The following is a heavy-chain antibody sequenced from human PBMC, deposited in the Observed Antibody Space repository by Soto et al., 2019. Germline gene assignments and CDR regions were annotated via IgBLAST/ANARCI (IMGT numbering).Heavy chain of an antibody. Sequence: QVYVVESGGGVVQPGRSLTLSCVVSGFTFSGHAMHWVRQAPGKGLEWVAIVSSDGSRRFYGESVEGRFSISGDNSRNTLYLQVKSLRPEDTAVYYCAQDGGVGVTLGLPSGVEYWGQGTLVTVSS. V-gene: IGHV3-30*18. D-gene: IGHD1-26*01. CDR1: GFTFSGHA. CDR2: VSSDGSRR. J-gene: IGHJ4*02. CDR3: AQDGGVGVTLGLPSGVEY.